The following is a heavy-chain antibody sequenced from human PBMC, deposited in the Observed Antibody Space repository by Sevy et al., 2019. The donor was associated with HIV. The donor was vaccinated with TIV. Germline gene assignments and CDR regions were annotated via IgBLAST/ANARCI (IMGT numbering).Heavy chain of an antibody. CDR3: ARHRADSSGFGMDV. V-gene: IGHV3-7*01. J-gene: IGHJ6*02. CDR2: IKQDGSEK. Sequence: GGSLRLSCAASGFTFRRFWLTWVRQAPGKGLAWVANIKQDGSEKNYVDSVMGRFTISRDNAQNSLYLQMNSLRAEDTAVYYCARHRADSSGFGMDVWGQGTTVTVSS. CDR1: GFTFRRFW. D-gene: IGHD5-12*01.